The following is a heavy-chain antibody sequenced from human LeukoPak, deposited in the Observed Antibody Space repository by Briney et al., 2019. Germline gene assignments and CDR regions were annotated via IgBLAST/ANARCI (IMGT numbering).Heavy chain of an antibody. V-gene: IGHV4-4*08. J-gene: IGHJ4*02. CDR1: GCSISSYY. Sequence: SETLSLTCTVSGCSISSYYWSWIRQPPGKGLEWIGRIYTSGSTNYNPSLKSRVTISGDTSKNQFSLRLSSVTAADTAVYYCARASYSYDINGWVPFDYWGQGTLVTVSS. D-gene: IGHD3-22*01. CDR3: ARASYSYDINGWVPFDY. CDR2: IYTSGST.